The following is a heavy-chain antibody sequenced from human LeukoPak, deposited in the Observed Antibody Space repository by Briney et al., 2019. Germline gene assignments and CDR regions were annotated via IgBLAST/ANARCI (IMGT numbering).Heavy chain of an antibody. CDR3: ARVSVAGSYHFDY. J-gene: IGHJ4*02. CDR1: GGTFSSYA. CDR2: IIPILGIA. Sequence: SVQVSCKASGGTFSSYAISWVRQAPGQGLEWMGRIIPILGIANYAQKFQGRVTITADKSTSTAYMELSSLRSEDTAVYYCARVSVAGSYHFDYWGQGTLVTVSS. V-gene: IGHV1-69*04. D-gene: IGHD6-19*01.